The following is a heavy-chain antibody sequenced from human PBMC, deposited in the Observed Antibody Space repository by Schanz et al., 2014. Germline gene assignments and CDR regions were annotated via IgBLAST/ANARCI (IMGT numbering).Heavy chain of an antibody. J-gene: IGHJ6*02. Sequence: EVQLVESGGVVVHPGGSLRLSCAASGFTFDDYAMHWVRQAPGKGLEWVSLITWDGGSTFYADSVKGRFIISRDNSKNSLYLQMNSLRAEDTALYYCAKDRQNRVNRVGYYYGMDVWGQGTTVTVSS. CDR1: GFTFDDYA. CDR2: ITWDGGST. D-gene: IGHD3-16*01. V-gene: IGHV3-43D*03. CDR3: AKDRQNRVNRVGYYYGMDV.